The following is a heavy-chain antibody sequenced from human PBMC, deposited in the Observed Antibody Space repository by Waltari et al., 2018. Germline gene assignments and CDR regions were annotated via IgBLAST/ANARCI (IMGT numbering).Heavy chain of an antibody. CDR1: ADILRRYA. CDR2: INPNSGGT. J-gene: IGHJ3*02. Sequence: QVQLVQSGAEVQKPGSSVQVSCKTSADILRRYAISWVRQAPGQGLEWMGRINPNSGGTNYAQKLQGRVTMTRDTSISTAYMELSRLRSDDTAVYYCARSLAVAGTVGDDAFDIWGQGTMVTVSS. D-gene: IGHD6-19*01. V-gene: IGHV1-2*06. CDR3: ARSLAVAGTVGDDAFDI.